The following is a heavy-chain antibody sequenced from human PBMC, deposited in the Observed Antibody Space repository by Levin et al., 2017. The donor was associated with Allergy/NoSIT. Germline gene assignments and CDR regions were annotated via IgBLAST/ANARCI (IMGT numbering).Heavy chain of an antibody. Sequence: ETLSLTCAASGFAFSSYAMSWVRQAPGKGLQWVSSISGSGGTTHYADSVKCRFTISRDNSKNTVYLQMNSLRAEDTAVYYCAKTPPDPWGQGTLVTVSS. CDR3: AKTPPDP. CDR1: GFAFSSYA. J-gene: IGHJ5*02. V-gene: IGHV3-23*01. CDR2: ISGSGGTT.